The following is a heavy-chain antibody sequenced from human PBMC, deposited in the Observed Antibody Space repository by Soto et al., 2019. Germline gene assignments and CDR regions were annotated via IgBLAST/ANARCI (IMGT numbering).Heavy chain of an antibody. V-gene: IGHV3-9*01. CDR3: AKEAGDGYDFYY. D-gene: IGHD5-12*01. CDR1: GFTFDDYA. CDR2: ISWNSGSI. Sequence: GGSLRLSCAASGFTFDDYAMHWVRQAPGKGLEWVSGISWNSGSIGYADSVKGRFTISRDNAKNSLYLQMNSLRAEDTALYYCAKEAGDGYDFYYWGQGTLVTVSS. J-gene: IGHJ4*02.